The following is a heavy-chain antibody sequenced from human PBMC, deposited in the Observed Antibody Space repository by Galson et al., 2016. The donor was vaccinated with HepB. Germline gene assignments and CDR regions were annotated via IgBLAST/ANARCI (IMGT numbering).Heavy chain of an antibody. CDR1: GFTFSSYA. D-gene: IGHD6-19*01. V-gene: IGHV3-23*01. J-gene: IGHJ6*02. CDR2: ISGSGDST. CDR3: ARGKGLRSGQWLALPPNYYYNGMDV. Sequence: SLRLSCAASGFTFSSYAMTWVRQAPGRGLEWVSSISGSGDSTIYADSVRGRFTISREHSKNTLYLQMNSLRGEDKVVYYCARGKGLRSGQWLALPPNYYYNGMDVWGQGTTVTVSS.